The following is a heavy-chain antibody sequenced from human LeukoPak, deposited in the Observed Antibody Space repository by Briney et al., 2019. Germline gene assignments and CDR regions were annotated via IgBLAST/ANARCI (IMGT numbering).Heavy chain of an antibody. J-gene: IGHJ5*02. CDR2: IYYSRNT. CDR3: ARRHRVRGVTGYRFDP. D-gene: IGHD3-10*01. V-gene: IGHV4-59*08. CDR1: GGSISSYY. Sequence: SETLSLTCTVSGGSISSYYWSWIRQPPGKGLEGIGYIYYSRNTHYNPYHKSLVTISVDKSKNQFSLKLSSVPAADTAVYYCARRHRVRGVTGYRFDPWRQRTLVTVSS.